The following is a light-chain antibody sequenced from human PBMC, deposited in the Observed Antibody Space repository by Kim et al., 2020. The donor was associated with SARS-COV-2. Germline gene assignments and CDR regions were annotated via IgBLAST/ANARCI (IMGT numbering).Light chain of an antibody. CDR3: QQYYSTPFT. Sequence: ATNNCKARQSVLYDSNNKNYLAWYQQKPGQPPKLLIYWASSRESGVPDRFSGSGSGTDFTLTISSLRAEDVAVYYCQQYYSTPFTFGPGTKVDIK. J-gene: IGKJ3*01. CDR2: WAS. CDR1: QSVLYDSNNKNY. V-gene: IGKV4-1*01.